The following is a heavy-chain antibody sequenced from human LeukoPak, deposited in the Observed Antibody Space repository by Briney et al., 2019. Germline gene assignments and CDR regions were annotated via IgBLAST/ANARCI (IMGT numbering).Heavy chain of an antibody. CDR1: GFTFTRYW. CDR3: AKSLLTTATGTGRAFDI. D-gene: IGHD1-1*01. J-gene: IGHJ3*02. V-gene: IGHV3-74*01. CDR2: INTDGSST. Sequence: GGSLRLSCAASGFTFTRYWVHWVRQAPGKGRVWVSRINTDGSSTAYADSVKGRFTISRDNAKHTVYLQMNSLRAEDTAQYFCAKSLLTTATGTGRAFDIWGQGTMVTVSS.